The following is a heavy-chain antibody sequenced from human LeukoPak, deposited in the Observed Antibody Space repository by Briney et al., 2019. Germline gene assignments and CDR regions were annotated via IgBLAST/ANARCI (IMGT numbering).Heavy chain of an antibody. D-gene: IGHD1-26*01. CDR2: ISNEKCKR. J-gene: IGHJ4*02. Sequence: GGSPRLSCAASGFTFSSYAMHWVRQAPGKGLEWVAVISNEKCKRYYADSVKGRFTISRDHYKNTLYLKMNSLRAEDTDVYYCARDRVRSGIVGGTGQDYWGQGTLVSLS. V-gene: IGHV3-30-3*01. CDR1: GFTFSSYA. CDR3: ARDRVRSGIVGGTGQDY.